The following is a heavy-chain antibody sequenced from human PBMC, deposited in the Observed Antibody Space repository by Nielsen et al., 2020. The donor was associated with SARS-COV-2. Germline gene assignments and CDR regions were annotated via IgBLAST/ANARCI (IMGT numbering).Heavy chain of an antibody. Sequence: GSLRLSCTVSGGSISSGGYYWSWIRQHPGKGLEWIGYIYYSGSTNYNPSLKSRVTISVDTSKNQFSLKLSSVTAADTAVYYCARALALEMATITVWAFDIWGQGTMVTVSS. CDR2: IYYSGST. D-gene: IGHD5-24*01. J-gene: IGHJ3*02. CDR3: ARALALEMATITVWAFDI. CDR1: GGSISSGGYY. V-gene: IGHV4-61*08.